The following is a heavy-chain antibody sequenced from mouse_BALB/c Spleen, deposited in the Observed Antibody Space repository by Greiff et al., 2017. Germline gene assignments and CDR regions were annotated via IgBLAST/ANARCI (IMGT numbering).Heavy chain of an antibody. CDR1: GYSITSDYA. D-gene: IGHD2-2*01. CDR2: ISYSGST. J-gene: IGHJ4*01. Sequence: EVKLEESGPGLVKPSQSLSLTCTVTGYSITSDYAWNWIRQFPGNKLEWMGYISYSGSTSYNPSLKSRISITRDTSKNQFFLQLNSVTTEDTATYYCARESYGYDGGYAMDYWGQGTSVTVSS. CDR3: ARESYGYDGGYAMDY. V-gene: IGHV3-2*02.